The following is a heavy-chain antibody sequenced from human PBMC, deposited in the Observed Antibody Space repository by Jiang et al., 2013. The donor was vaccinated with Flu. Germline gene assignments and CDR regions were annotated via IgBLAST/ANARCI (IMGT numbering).Heavy chain of an antibody. CDR1: GFTFSDSA. J-gene: IGHJ4*02. D-gene: IGHD6-6*01. Sequence: VQLVESGGGLVQPGGSLKLSCAASGFTFSDSAIHWVRQASGKGLEWVGHIRSKANTYATAYAASVKGRFTISRDDSKNTAYLQMNSLKTEDTAVYYCSRQSVSIHDYWGQGTLVTVSS. CDR2: IRSKANTYAT. V-gene: IGHV3-73*02. CDR3: SRQSVSIHDY.